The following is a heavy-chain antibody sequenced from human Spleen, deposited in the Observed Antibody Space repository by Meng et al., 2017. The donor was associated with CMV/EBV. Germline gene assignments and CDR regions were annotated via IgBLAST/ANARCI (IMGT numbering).Heavy chain of an antibody. D-gene: IGHD1-26*01. CDR2: IYSGGST. Sequence: SGFTVSSNYMSWVRQAPGKGLEWVSVIYSGGSTYYADSVKGRFTISRDSSKNTLYLQMNSLRAEDTALYYCARGRSPSSGSRPYYFDYWGQGTLVTVSS. CDR1: GFTVSSNY. V-gene: IGHV3-53*01. J-gene: IGHJ4*02. CDR3: ARGRSPSSGSRPYYFDY.